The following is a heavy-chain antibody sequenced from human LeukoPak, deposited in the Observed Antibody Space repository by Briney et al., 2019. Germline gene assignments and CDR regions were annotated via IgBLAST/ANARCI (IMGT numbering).Heavy chain of an antibody. V-gene: IGHV1-69*13. Sequence: VASVKVSCKASGGTFNNYAITWLRQAPGQGLEWMGGIIPIFGTTNYAQKFQGRVTINADESTDTANMELSSLRSEDTAVYYCARALDILVVPGADNWLDPWGQGTLVTVSS. CDR2: IIPIFGTT. D-gene: IGHD2-2*01. CDR1: GGTFNNYA. J-gene: IGHJ5*02. CDR3: ARALDILVVPGADNWLDP.